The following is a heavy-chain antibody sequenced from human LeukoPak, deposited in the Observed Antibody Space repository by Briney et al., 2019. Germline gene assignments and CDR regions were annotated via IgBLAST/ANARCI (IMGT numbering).Heavy chain of an antibody. CDR1: GFSLSTSGVG. Sequence: SGPTLVNPTPPLTLTCTFSGFSLSTSGVGVGWIRQPPGKALEWLALIYWNDDKRYSPSLKSRLTITKDTSKNQVVLTMTNMDPVDTATYYCAHIPLIVVVPAAIWGAFDIWGQGTMVTVSS. J-gene: IGHJ3*02. V-gene: IGHV2-5*01. D-gene: IGHD2-2*01. CDR3: AHIPLIVVVPAAIWGAFDI. CDR2: IYWNDDK.